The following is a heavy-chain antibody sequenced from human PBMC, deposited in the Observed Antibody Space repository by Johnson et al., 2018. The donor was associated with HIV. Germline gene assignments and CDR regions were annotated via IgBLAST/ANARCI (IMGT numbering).Heavy chain of an antibody. CDR3: TTDVPGGPYYNAFDI. CDR1: GFTFSSYW. V-gene: IGHV3-15*01. CDR2: LKSRTDGETA. J-gene: IGHJ3*02. Sequence: VQLVESGGGLVQPGGSLRLSCAASGFTFSSYWMSWVRQAPGKGLEWVGRLKSRTDGETADYAAPVKGRFTISRDDSKNTLYLQMNSLKTEDTALYYCTTDVPGGPYYNAFDIWGQGTMVTVS. D-gene: IGHD1-26*01.